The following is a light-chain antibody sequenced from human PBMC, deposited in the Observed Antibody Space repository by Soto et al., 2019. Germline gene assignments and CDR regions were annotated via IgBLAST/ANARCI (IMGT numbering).Light chain of an antibody. J-gene: IGLJ2*01. CDR1: TSNIVNNF. Sequence: QSVLTQPPSVSAAPGEKVTISCSGRTSNIVNNFVSWYQQFLGTAPQLLIHDNNKRPSGIPDRFSGSKSGSSATLGITGLQTEDEALYYCGTWDYSLTAFVFGGGTKVTVL. CDR3: GTWDYSLTAFV. V-gene: IGLV1-51*01. CDR2: DNN.